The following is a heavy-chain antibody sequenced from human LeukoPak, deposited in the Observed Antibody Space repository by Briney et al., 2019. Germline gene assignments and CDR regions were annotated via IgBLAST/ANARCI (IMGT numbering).Heavy chain of an antibody. CDR3: ARGDTAALDY. Sequence: SETLSLTCPVSGGSISSYYWSWIRQPPGKGLEWIGYIYYSGSTNYNPSLKSRVTISVDTSKNQFSLKPSSVTAADTAVYYCARGDTAALDYWGQGTLVTVSS. D-gene: IGHD5-18*01. J-gene: IGHJ4*02. V-gene: IGHV4-59*01. CDR1: GGSISSYY. CDR2: IYYSGST.